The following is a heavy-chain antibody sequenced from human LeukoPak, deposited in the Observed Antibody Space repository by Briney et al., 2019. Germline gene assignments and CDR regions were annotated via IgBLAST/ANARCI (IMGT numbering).Heavy chain of an antibody. CDR1: GFTFSSYE. V-gene: IGHV3-48*03. CDR3: ARRGVRGMFDP. D-gene: IGHD3-10*01. Sequence: GGSLRLSCAASGFTFSSYEMNWVRQAPGKGLEWVSYISSSGSTIYYADSVKGRFTISRDNAKNSLYLQMNSLRAEDTAVYYCARRGVRGMFDPWGQGTLVTVSS. J-gene: IGHJ5*02. CDR2: ISSSGSTI.